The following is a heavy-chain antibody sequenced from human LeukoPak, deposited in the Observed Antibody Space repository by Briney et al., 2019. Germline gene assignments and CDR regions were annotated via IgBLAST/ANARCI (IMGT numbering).Heavy chain of an antibody. CDR1: GFTFSSYS. CDR2: IWYDGSNK. CDR3: ARDWGSGNSYYFDY. Sequence: PGGSLRLSCAASGFTFSSYSMNWVRQAPGKGLEWVAVIWYDGSNKYYADSVKGRFTISRDNSKNTLYLQMDSLRAEDTALYYCARDWGSGNSYYFDYWGQGTLVTVSS. V-gene: IGHV3-33*08. D-gene: IGHD3-10*01. J-gene: IGHJ4*02.